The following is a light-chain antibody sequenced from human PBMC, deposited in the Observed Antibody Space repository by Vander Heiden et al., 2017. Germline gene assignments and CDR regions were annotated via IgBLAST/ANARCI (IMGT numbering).Light chain of an antibody. CDR1: SSNIGSFS. CDR3: DTWDHSLNAWV. J-gene: IGLJ3*02. Sequence: QSLLTQPPSASGTPGQRGTIYCSGSSSNIGSFSVDVSHQLPESAPKLLIYSDNLRPSGVPERFSGSRSGTSASLAISGLQSGDEADYYWDTWDHSLNAWVFGGGTKLTVL. CDR2: SDN. V-gene: IGLV1-44*01.